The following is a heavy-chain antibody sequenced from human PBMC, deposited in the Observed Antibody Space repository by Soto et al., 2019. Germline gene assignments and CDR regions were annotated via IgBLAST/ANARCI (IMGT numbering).Heavy chain of an antibody. CDR3: ARDGRVLYSYGMDV. CDR1: GGSISSGGYY. J-gene: IGHJ6*02. D-gene: IGHD2-15*01. V-gene: IGHV4-31*03. Sequence: QVQLQESGPGLVKPSQTLSLTCTVSGGSISSGGYYWSWIRQHPGKGLEWIGYIYYSGSTYYNPSLKIRVTISVDTSKNQFSLKLSSVTAADTAVYYCARDGRVLYSYGMDVWGQGTTVTVSS. CDR2: IYYSGST.